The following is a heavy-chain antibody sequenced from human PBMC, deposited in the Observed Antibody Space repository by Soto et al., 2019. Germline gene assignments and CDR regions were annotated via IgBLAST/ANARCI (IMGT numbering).Heavy chain of an antibody. CDR3: ARGLEYYDSSGYHY. CDR1: GYTFTSYG. V-gene: IGHV1-18*01. CDR2: ISAYNGNT. J-gene: IGHJ4*02. D-gene: IGHD3-22*01. Sequence: ASVKVSCKASGYTFTSYGISWVRQAPGQGLEWMGWISAYNGNTNYAQKLQGRATMTTDTSTSTAYMELRSLRSDDTAVYYCARGLEYYDSSGYHYWGQGTLVTVSS.